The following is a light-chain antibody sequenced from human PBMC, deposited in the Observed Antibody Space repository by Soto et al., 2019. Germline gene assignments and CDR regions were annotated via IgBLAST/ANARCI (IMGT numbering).Light chain of an antibody. CDR2: EVS. J-gene: IGLJ1*01. CDR1: SSDVGGYNY. CDR3: ASYTSRRAYV. Sequence: QSALTQPASVSGSPGQSITISCTGTSSDVGGYNYVSWYQQQSGKAPKLIIHEVSNRPSGVSNRFSGSKSGNTASLTISGLQAEDEADYYCASYTSRRAYVFGTGTKVTVL. V-gene: IGLV2-14*01.